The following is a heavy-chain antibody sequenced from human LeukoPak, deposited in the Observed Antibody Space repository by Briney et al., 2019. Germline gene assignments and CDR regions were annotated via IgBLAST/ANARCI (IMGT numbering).Heavy chain of an antibody. Sequence: ASVKVSCKASGYTFTSYGISWVRQAPGQGLEWMGWISAYNGNTNYAQKLQGRVTMTTDTSTSTACMELRSLRSDDTAVYYCARRYRYCSSTSCYGYYYGMDVWGQGTTVTVSS. CDR3: ARRYRYCSSTSCYGYYYGMDV. D-gene: IGHD2-2*01. CDR1: GYTFTSYG. V-gene: IGHV1-18*01. CDR2: ISAYNGNT. J-gene: IGHJ6*02.